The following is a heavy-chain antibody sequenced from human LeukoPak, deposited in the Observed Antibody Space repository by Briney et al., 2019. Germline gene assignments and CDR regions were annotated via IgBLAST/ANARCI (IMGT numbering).Heavy chain of an antibody. D-gene: IGHD4-17*01. CDR2: ISSSGSTI. J-gene: IGHJ4*02. CDR1: GFTFSSYE. Sequence: GGSLRLSCAASGFTFSSYEMNWVRQAPGKGLEWVSYISSSGSTIYYADSVKGRFTISRDNAKNSLYLQMNSLRAEDTALYYCARDASGDYRNDYWGQGTLVTVSS. V-gene: IGHV3-48*03. CDR3: ARDASGDYRNDY.